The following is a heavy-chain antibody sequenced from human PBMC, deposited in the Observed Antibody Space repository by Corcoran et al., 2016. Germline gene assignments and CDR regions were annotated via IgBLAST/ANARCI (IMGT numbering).Heavy chain of an antibody. D-gene: IGHD2-2*02. CDR1: GGTFSSYA. J-gene: IGHJ6*02. Sequence: QVQLVQSGAEVKKPGSSVKVSCKASGGTFSSYAISWVRQAPGQGLEWMGGIIPIFGTANYAQKFQGIVTITADESTSTAYMELSSLRSEDTAVYYCARYCSSTSCYNYYYYGMDVWGQGTTVTVSS. CDR3: ARYCSSTSCYNYYYYGMDV. V-gene: IGHV1-69*01. CDR2: IIPIFGTA.